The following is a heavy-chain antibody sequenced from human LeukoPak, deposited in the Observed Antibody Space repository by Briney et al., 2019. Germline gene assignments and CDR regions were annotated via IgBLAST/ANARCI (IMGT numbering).Heavy chain of an antibody. D-gene: IGHD2-2*03. CDR3: AKGGYFSFDM. J-gene: IGHJ3*02. CDR2: ISGSHAGRLGTT. Sequence: PGGSPRLSCAASGFTFITHDMSWVRQTPGKGLEWVSGISGSHAGRLGTTYYADSVQGRFTISRDNSNNALYLQMHSLRAEDTAMYFCAKGGYFSFDMWGQGTKVTVSS. CDR1: GFTFITHD. V-gene: IGHV3-23*01.